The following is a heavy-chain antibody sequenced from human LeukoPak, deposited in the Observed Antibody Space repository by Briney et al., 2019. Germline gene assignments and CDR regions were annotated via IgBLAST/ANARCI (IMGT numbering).Heavy chain of an antibody. CDR1: GGSFSGYY. V-gene: IGHV4-34*01. Sequence: KPSETLSLTCAVYGGSFSGYYWSWIRQPPGKGLEWIGEINHSGSTNYNPSLKSRVTISVDTSKNQFSLKLSSVTAADTAVCYCARGRSSGWYNTYFDYWGQGTLVTVSS. J-gene: IGHJ4*02. CDR2: INHSGST. D-gene: IGHD6-19*01. CDR3: ARGRSSGWYNTYFDY.